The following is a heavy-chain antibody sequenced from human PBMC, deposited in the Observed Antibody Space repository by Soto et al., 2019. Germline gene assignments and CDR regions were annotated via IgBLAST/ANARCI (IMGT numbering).Heavy chain of an antibody. Sequence: GSLRLSCAASGFTFSSYAMSWVRQAPGKGLEWVSAISGSGGSTYYADSVKGRFTISRDNSKNTLYLQMNSLRAEDTAVYYCAKDNARRHYDILTGYSSYYYYGMDVRGQGPTVTVSS. CDR1: GFTFSSYA. J-gene: IGHJ6*02. CDR3: AKDNARRHYDILTGYSSYYYYGMDV. D-gene: IGHD3-9*01. CDR2: ISGSGGST. V-gene: IGHV3-23*01.